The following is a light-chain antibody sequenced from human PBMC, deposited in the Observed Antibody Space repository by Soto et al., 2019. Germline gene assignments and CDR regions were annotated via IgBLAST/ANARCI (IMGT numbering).Light chain of an antibody. CDR2: GAS. CDR1: QGISNY. V-gene: IGKV1-27*01. CDR3: QNYNSYSQFT. J-gene: IGKJ3*01. Sequence: DIQMTQSPSSLSASVGDRVTITCRASQGISNYLAWYQQKPGKVPRLLIYGASTLQSGVPSRYSGRGSGTDFTLTISSLQPEDVATYDCQNYNSYSQFTFGPGTKVDIK.